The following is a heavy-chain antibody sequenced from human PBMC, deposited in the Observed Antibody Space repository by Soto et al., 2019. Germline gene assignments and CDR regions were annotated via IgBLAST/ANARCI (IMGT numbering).Heavy chain of an antibody. CDR3: AARHFSTTSCYYDRDV. Sequence: QVQLVQSGAEVKKPGSSVKVSCKASGGPFRSFAISWVRQAPGQGLEWMGGIVPMFGPATYAQKFQGRGTITADESTSTAYMELSSLRSEDTAVYYCAARHFSTTSCYYDRDVWGQVTTVTVAS. V-gene: IGHV1-69*01. CDR1: GGPFRSFA. D-gene: IGHD2-2*01. J-gene: IGHJ6*02. CDR2: IVPMFGPA.